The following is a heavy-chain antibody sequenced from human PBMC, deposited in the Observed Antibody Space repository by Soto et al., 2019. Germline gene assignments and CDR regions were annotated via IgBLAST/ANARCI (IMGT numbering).Heavy chain of an antibody. D-gene: IGHD2-2*01. J-gene: IGHJ5*02. V-gene: IGHV4-34*01. CDR1: GGAFSGYY. CDR3: ARGLGYCSSTSCYRRPAYNWFDP. Sequence: SETLSLTCAVYGGAFSGYYWSWFRQPPGKGLERIGEINHNGSTNYNPSLKTRVTISVDTSKTLFSLKLSSVTAADTAVYYCARGLGYCSSTSCYRRPAYNWFDPWGQGTLVTVSS. CDR2: INHNGST.